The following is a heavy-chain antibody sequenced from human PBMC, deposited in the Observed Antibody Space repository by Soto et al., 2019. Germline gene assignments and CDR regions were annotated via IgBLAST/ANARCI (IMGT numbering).Heavy chain of an antibody. J-gene: IGHJ3*01. Sequence: QLVESGGGLVQPGGSLRLSCAASGFSVSNNYMKWVRQAPGKGLEWVTLIYSGGSTYYADSVKGRFTISRDTSKTTLFLQMHSLRVEDTAVYYCARDRGYRWGQGTMVTVSS. D-gene: IGHD5-12*01. CDR1: GFSVSNNY. V-gene: IGHV3-66*01. CDR2: IYSGGST. CDR3: ARDRGYR.